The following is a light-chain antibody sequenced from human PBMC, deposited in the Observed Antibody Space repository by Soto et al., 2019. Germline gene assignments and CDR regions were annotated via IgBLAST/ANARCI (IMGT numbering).Light chain of an antibody. CDR3: QSYDSSLNRV. CDR2: GDN. Sequence: QSVLSQPPSVSGAPGQRITISCTGSSSNIGANYDVHWYRQVPGTAPKLLMSGDNNRPSWVADRFSGSKSGTSASLAITRLQAEDEADYYCQSYDSSLNRVFGTGTKLTVL. J-gene: IGLJ1*01. V-gene: IGLV1-40*01. CDR1: SSNIGANYD.